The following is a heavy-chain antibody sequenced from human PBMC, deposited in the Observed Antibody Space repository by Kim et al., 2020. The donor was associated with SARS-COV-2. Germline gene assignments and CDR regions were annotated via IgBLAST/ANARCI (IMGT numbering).Heavy chain of an antibody. Sequence: ASVKVSCKASGYTFTSYGISWVRQAPGQGLEWMGWISVYNGNTNYAQKLQGRVTMTTDTSTSTAYMELRSLRSDDTAVYYCARRGGKWELSGMDVWGQGTTVTVSS. D-gene: IGHD1-26*01. CDR1: GYTFTSYG. J-gene: IGHJ6*02. CDR2: ISVYNGNT. V-gene: IGHV1-18*01. CDR3: ARRGGKWELSGMDV.